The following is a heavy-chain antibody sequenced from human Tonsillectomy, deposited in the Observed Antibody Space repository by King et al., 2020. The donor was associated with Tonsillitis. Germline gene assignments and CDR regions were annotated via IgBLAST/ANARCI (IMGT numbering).Heavy chain of an antibody. V-gene: IGHV3-49*03. D-gene: IGHD3-10*01. Sequence: VQLVESGGGLVQPGRSLRLSCTASGFTFGDYAMSWFRQAPGKGLEWVGFIRSKAYGGTTEYAASVKGRFTISRDDSKSIAYLQMNSLKTEDTAVYYCTRDSPGSGSPPRYYYYGMDVWGQGTTVTVSS. CDR2: IRSKAYGGTT. J-gene: IGHJ6*02. CDR1: GFTFGDYA. CDR3: TRDSPGSGSPPRYYYYGMDV.